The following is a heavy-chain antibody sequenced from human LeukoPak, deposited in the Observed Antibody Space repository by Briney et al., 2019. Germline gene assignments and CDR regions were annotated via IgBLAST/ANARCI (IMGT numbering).Heavy chain of an antibody. CDR3: ARRYSSSWFPGWFDP. J-gene: IGHJ5*02. Sequence: SETLSLTCAVSGGSISSSNWWSWVRQPPGKGLEWIGEIYHSGSTNYNPSLKSRVTISVDKSKNQFSLKLSSVTAADTAVYYCARRYSSSWFPGWFDPWGQGTLVTVSS. CDR1: GGSISSSNW. D-gene: IGHD6-13*01. V-gene: IGHV4-4*02. CDR2: IYHSGST.